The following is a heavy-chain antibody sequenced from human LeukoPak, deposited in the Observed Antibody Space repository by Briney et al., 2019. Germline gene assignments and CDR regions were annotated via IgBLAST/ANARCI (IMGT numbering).Heavy chain of an antibody. CDR3: ARAYSPDGDYWFDP. CDR2: INPNSDGT. CDR1: GYTFTGYY. Sequence: ASVKVSCKASGYTFTGYYMHWVRQAPGQGLEWMGWINPNSDGTNYAQKFQGRVTMTRDTSISTAYMELSRLRSDDTAVYYCARAYSPDGDYWFDPWGQGTLVTVSS. D-gene: IGHD4-17*01. J-gene: IGHJ5*02. V-gene: IGHV1-2*02.